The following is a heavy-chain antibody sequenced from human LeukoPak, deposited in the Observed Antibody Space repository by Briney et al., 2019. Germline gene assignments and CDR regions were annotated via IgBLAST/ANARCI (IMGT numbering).Heavy chain of an antibody. CDR3: ARRMARPSNEYYFDY. J-gene: IGHJ4*02. Sequence: GGSLRLSCAASGFTFSSYWMSWVRQAPGKGLEWVANIKQDGSEKYYVDSLKGRFTISRDNAKNSLYLQMNSLRAKDTAVYYCARRMARPSNEYYFDYWGQGTLVTVSS. V-gene: IGHV3-7*01. CDR2: IKQDGSEK. D-gene: IGHD1-1*01. CDR1: GFTFSSYW.